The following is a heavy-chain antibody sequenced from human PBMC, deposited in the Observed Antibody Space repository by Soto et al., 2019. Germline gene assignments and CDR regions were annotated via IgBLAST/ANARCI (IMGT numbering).Heavy chain of an antibody. J-gene: IGHJ6*02. CDR1: GYTFTSYY. V-gene: IGHV1-46*01. Sequence: ASVKVSCKASGYTFTSYYMHWVRQAPGQGLEWMGLIIPTGGNTIYAQKFQGRVTMTRDTSTSTVYMVLSSLRSEDTAVYYCARGDGNYYYAMDVWGQGTTVTVSS. CDR2: IIPTGGNT. CDR3: ARGDGNYYYAMDV.